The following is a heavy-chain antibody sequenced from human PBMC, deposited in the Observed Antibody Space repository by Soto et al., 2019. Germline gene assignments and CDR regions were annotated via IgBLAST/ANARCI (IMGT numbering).Heavy chain of an antibody. Sequence: QAQLVQSGAEMKKPGASVKVSCKATGYTFSAYTMNWVRQAPGQSLEWMGWINAGSGNTEYSQNFPGRVSITRDTSASTVYMELTGLTSEDTAVYYCARDTETLGPRANDALDIWGQGTMVTVSS. CDR1: GYTFSAYT. CDR3: ARDTETLGPRANDALDI. V-gene: IGHV1-3*01. CDR2: INAGSGNT. D-gene: IGHD3-3*02. J-gene: IGHJ3*02.